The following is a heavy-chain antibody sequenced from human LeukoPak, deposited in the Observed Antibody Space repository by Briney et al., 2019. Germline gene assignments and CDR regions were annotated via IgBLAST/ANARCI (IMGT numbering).Heavy chain of an antibody. CDR2: INTDGSST. CDR1: GFTFSSYW. CDR3: ARAFPYSSSWSSHYYYYYMDV. D-gene: IGHD6-13*01. V-gene: IGHV3-74*01. J-gene: IGHJ6*03. Sequence: GGSLRLSCAASGFTFSSYWMHWVRQAPGKGPVWVSRINTDGSSTSYADSVKGRFTISRDNAKNTLYLQMNSLGAEDTAVYYCARAFPYSSSWSSHYYYYYMDVWGKGTTVTVSS.